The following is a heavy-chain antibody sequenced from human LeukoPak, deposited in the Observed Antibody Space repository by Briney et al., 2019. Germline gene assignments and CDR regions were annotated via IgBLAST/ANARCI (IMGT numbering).Heavy chain of an antibody. CDR3: ARRPLVVVPAATWGAFDI. CDR2: IYYSGST. V-gene: IGHV4-39*01. CDR1: GGSISSSSYY. J-gene: IGHJ3*02. D-gene: IGHD2-2*01. Sequence: PSETLSLTCTVSGGSISSSSYYWGWIRQLPGKGLEWIGSIYYSGSTYYNPSLKSRVTISVDTSKNQFSLKLSSVTAADTAVYYCARRPLVVVPAATWGAFDIWGQGTMVTVSS.